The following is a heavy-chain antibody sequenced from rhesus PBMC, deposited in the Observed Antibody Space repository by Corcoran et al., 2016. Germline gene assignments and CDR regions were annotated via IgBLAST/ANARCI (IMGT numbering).Heavy chain of an antibody. Sequence: QLQLQESGPGLVKPSETLSLTCAVSGYSISSGYGWSWIRQPPGKGLEWLGYISYSGSTSYNPSLKSRVTISRDTSKNQFSLKLSSVTAADTAVYYCARDGDYYSGRPLGALDSWGQGVVVTVSS. V-gene: IGHV4-122*02. CDR2: ISYSGST. J-gene: IGHJ6*01. CDR1: GYSISSGYG. CDR3: ARDGDYYSGRPLGALDS. D-gene: IGHD3-16*01.